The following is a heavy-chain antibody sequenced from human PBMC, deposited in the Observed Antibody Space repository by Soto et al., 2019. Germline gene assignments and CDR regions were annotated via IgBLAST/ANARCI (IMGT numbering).Heavy chain of an antibody. CDR3: AYISRTYYMPLN. V-gene: IGHV4-61*01. J-gene: IGHJ4*02. Sequence: PSETLSLTCSVSGGSVSSGSYYWNWMRQAPGKGLEWIGHIFYSGTTNYNPSLKSRVTISVDTSKNQFSLRLTSVTAADTALYYCAYISRTYYMPLNWGQGTLVTVSS. CDR2: IFYSGTT. CDR1: GGSVSSGSYY. D-gene: IGHD1-26*01.